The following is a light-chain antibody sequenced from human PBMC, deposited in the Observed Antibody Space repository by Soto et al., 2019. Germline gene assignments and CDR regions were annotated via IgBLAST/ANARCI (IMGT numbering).Light chain of an antibody. CDR2: AAS. V-gene: IGKV1-27*01. J-gene: IGKJ5*01. Sequence: DIQMTQSPSSLSASLGYRVTITCRASQGISNYLAWYQQKPGKVPKLLIYAASTLQSGVPSRFSGSGSGTDFTLTISSLQPEDVATYYCQKYNSAPSITFGQGTRLEIK. CDR1: QGISNY. CDR3: QKYNSAPSIT.